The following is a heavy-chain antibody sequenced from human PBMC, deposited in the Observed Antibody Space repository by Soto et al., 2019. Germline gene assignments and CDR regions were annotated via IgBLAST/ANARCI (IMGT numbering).Heavy chain of an antibody. CDR1: GFTFSSYA. V-gene: IGHV3-23*01. CDR3: AKRPYGEAKNADYFDY. D-gene: IGHD4-17*01. Sequence: EVQLLESGGGLVQPGGSLRLSCAVSGFTFSSYAMRWVSQAPGKGLEWVSVISDSGTTIYYADSVKGRFSISRDNFKSTLYLKINSLRAEDTAVYYCAKRPYGEAKNADYFDYWGQGTLVSVSS. CDR2: ISDSGTTI. J-gene: IGHJ4*02.